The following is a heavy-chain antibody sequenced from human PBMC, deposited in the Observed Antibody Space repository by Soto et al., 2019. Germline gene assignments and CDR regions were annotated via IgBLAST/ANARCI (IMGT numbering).Heavy chain of an antibody. D-gene: IGHD4-4*01. J-gene: IGHJ4*02. CDR1: GFTFDDYA. CDR3: AKDTGYSNNYFDY. CDR2: ISWNSGSI. V-gene: IGHV3-9*01. Sequence: SLRFSCAASGFTFDDYAMHWVRQAPGKGLEWVSGISWNSGSIGYADSVKGRFTISRDNAKNSLYLQMNSLRAEDTALYYCAKDTGYSNNYFDYWGQGTLVTVSS.